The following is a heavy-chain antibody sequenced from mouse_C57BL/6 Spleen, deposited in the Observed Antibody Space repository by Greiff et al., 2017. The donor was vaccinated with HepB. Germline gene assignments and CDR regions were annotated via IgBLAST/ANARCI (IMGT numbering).Heavy chain of an antibody. CDR1: GYSITSGYY. CDR3: ARDGNLYYFDY. J-gene: IGHJ2*01. D-gene: IGHD2-1*01. Sequence: EVKLQESGPGLVKPSQSLSLTCSVTGYSITSGYYWNWIRQFPGNKLEWMGYISYDGSNNYNPSLKNRISITRDTSKNQFFLKLNSVTTEDTATYYCARDGNLYYFDYWGQGTTLTVSS. CDR2: ISYDGSN. V-gene: IGHV3-6*01.